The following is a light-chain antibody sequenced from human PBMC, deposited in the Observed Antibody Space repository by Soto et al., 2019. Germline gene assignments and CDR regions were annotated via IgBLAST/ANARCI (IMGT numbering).Light chain of an antibody. CDR3: SSYTSSFTLV. CDR1: SSDVGDYNY. J-gene: IGLJ1*01. Sequence: QSALTQPASLPGSPGQSITISCTGTSSDVGDYNYVSWYQQHPGKAPKLMIYEVNNRPSGVSNRFSGSKSGNTASLTISGLQAEDEADHYCSSYTSSFTLVFGTGTKVTVL. CDR2: EVN. V-gene: IGLV2-14*01.